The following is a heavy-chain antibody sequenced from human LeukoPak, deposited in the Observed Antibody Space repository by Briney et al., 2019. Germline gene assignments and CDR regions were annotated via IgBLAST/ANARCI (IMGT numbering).Heavy chain of an antibody. J-gene: IGHJ4*02. CDR1: RASISSGSYY. V-gene: IGHV4-31*03. D-gene: IGHD3-22*01. CDR2: IHHSGTT. CDR3: ARRSYYRRVPFDF. Sequence: PSETLSLTCTVSRASISSGSYYWNWIRHHPGRGLEWIGYIHHSGTTYYNPALKSRVTISVDTSETQISLNLTSVTAADTAVYYCARRSYYRRVPFDFWGQGTLVTVS.